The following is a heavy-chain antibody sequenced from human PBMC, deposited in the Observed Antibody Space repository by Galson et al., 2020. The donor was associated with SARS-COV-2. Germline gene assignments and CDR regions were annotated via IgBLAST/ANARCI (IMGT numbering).Heavy chain of an antibody. D-gene: IGHD3-22*01. Sequence: ASVKLSCKVSGYTLTELSMHWVRQAPGKGLEWMGGFDPEDGETIYAQKFQGRVTMTEDTSTDTAYMELSSLRSEDTAVYYCATGYYYDSSGYLRVSFDIWGQGTMVTVSS. J-gene: IGHJ3*02. V-gene: IGHV1-24*01. CDR3: ATGYYYDSSGYLRVSFDI. CDR1: GYTLTELS. CDR2: FDPEDGET.